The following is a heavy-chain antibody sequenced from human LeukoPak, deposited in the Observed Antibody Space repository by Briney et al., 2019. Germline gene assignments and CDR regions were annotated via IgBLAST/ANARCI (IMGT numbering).Heavy chain of an antibody. CDR2: ITGSGDNT. J-gene: IGHJ3*02. D-gene: IGHD3-22*01. V-gene: IGHV3-23*01. Sequence: GGSLRLSCAASGFTFSSNAMSWVRQAPGRGLEWVSGITGSGDNTYYTESVKGRFTISRDNSKNTLYLEMNSLRAEDTAVYHCANTMTGAFDIWGQGTMVTVSS. CDR1: GFTFSSNA. CDR3: ANTMTGAFDI.